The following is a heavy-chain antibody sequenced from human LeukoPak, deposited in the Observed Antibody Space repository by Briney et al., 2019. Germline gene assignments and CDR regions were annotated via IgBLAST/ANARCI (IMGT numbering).Heavy chain of an antibody. CDR2: IYHSGST. V-gene: IGHV4-39*07. CDR1: GGSISSSSYY. D-gene: IGHD2-15*01. J-gene: IGHJ3*02. CDR3: ARDVAPNSLGYCSGGSCLPGAFDI. Sequence: SETLSLTCTVSGGSISSSSYYWGWIRQPPGKGLEWIGSIYHSGSTYYNPSLKSRVTISVDTSKNQFSLKLSSVTAADTAVYYCARDVAPNSLGYCSGGSCLPGAFDIWGQGTMVTVSS.